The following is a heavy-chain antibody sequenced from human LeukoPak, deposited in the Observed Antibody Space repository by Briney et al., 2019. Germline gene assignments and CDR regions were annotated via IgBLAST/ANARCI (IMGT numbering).Heavy chain of an antibody. CDR2: IEPDGSGK. Sequence: PGGSLRLSCAASGFSFSNYAMSWVRQAPGKGLEWVANIEPDGSGKNYVDSVRGRFTISRDNAKNSLYLQMNSVRVEDSAVYYCARSLWPEDYWGQGTLVTVSS. V-gene: IGHV3-7*01. CDR1: GFSFSNYA. J-gene: IGHJ4*02. CDR3: ARSLWPEDY. D-gene: IGHD2-21*01.